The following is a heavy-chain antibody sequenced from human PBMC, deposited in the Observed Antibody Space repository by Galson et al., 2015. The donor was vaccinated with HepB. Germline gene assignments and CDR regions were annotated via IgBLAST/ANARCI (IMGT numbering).Heavy chain of an antibody. CDR2: IYSGGST. CDR3: ARVGCSGGSCYFDY. V-gene: IGHV3-53*01. CDR1: GVTGHSNH. D-gene: IGHD2-15*01. Sequence: ALGVSCAGPGVTGHSNHMRRGRPGPGEGVGGGSGIYSGGSTYYADPVEGRFTISRDNFQNTPDLQMNSLRAEDTAVYYCARVGCSGGSCYFDYWGQGTLVTVSS. J-gene: IGHJ4*02.